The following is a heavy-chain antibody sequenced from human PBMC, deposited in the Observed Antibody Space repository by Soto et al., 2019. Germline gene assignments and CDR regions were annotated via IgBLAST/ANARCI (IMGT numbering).Heavy chain of an antibody. Sequence: GGSLRLSCAASGFTFSSYGMHWVRQAPGKGLEWVAVIWYDGSNKYYADSVKGRFTISRDNSKNTLYLQMNSLRAEDTAVYYCARGRWGVYYYGMVVWGPGTTVTVSS. J-gene: IGHJ6*02. CDR1: GFTFSSYG. D-gene: IGHD3-10*01. CDR2: IWYDGSNK. CDR3: ARGRWGVYYYGMVV. V-gene: IGHV3-33*01.